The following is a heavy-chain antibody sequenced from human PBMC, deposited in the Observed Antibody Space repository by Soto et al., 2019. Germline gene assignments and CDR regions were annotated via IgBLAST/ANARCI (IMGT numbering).Heavy chain of an antibody. CDR3: ARHTTTVTTLACFDY. CDR1: GGSISSSSYY. V-gene: IGHV4-39*01. Sequence: SETLSLTCTVSGGSISSSSYYWGWIRQPPGKGLEWIGSIYYSGSTYYNPSLKSRVTISVDTSKNQFSLKLSSVTAADTAVYYCARHTTTVTTLACFDYWGQGTLVTVS. D-gene: IGHD4-17*01. CDR2: IYYSGST. J-gene: IGHJ4*02.